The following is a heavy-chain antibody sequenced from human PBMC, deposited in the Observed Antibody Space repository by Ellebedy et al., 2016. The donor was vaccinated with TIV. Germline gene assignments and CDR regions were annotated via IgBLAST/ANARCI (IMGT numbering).Heavy chain of an antibody. Sequence: GESLKISCAASGFTFSIYGMHWVRQAPGKGLEWVGIIWHDGSHSYYADSVKGRFTISSDNSKNTVDLQMNSLRADDTAVYYCASELVGTTDFDYWGQGTLVTVSS. CDR1: GFTFSIYG. CDR3: ASELVGTTDFDY. CDR2: IWHDGSHS. D-gene: IGHD1-1*01. J-gene: IGHJ4*02. V-gene: IGHV3-33*01.